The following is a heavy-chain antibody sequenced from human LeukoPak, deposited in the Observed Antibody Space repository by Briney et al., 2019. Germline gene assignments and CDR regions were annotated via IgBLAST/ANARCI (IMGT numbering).Heavy chain of an antibody. CDR1: GFVFSTYW. V-gene: IGHV3-7*01. CDR2: INLDGTEE. CDR3: ASGRHDFLH. J-gene: IGHJ4*02. D-gene: IGHD3/OR15-3a*01. Sequence: GGSLRLSCAASGFVFSTYWMTWVCQAPGKGLEWVANINLDGTEEHYVDSSLKGRFTISRDNAKNSLYLQMTSLRVEDTAVYYCASGRHDFLHWGQGTLVTVSS.